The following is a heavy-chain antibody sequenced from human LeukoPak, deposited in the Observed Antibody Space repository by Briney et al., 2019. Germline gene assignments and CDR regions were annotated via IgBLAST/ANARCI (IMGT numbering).Heavy chain of an antibody. J-gene: IGHJ4*02. CDR2: INHSGST. V-gene: IGHV4-34*01. D-gene: IGHD3-3*02. CDR1: GGSFSGYY. Sequence: SETLSLTCAVYGGSFSGYYWSWIRQPPGKGLEWIGEINHSGSTNYNPSLKSRVTISVDTSKNQFSLKLSSVTAADTAVYFCWKGLAWHAVDYWGQGTLVTASS. CDR3: WKGLAWHAVDY.